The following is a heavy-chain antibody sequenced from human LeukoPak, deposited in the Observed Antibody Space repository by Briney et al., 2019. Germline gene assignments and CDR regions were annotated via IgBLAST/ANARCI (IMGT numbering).Heavy chain of an antibody. J-gene: IGHJ4*02. CDR3: HGGYAYGLEDHYY. Sequence: GGSLRLSCGASGFVFSHYAMSWIRQAPGKGLEWFSAISGSGDDTYYADSVKGRFTTSRDNSKKMVFLQMNSLRVEDTATYYCHGGYAYGLEDHYYRGKGVMVTASS. V-gene: IGHV3-23*01. D-gene: IGHD5-12*01. CDR2: ISGSGDDT. CDR1: GFVFSHYA.